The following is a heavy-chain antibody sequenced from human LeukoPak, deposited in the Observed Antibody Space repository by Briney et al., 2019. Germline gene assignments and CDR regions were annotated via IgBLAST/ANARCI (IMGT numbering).Heavy chain of an antibody. CDR3: AREGSGLDY. V-gene: IGHV3-33*01. CDR2: IWYDGSNK. D-gene: IGHD3-3*01. Sequence: AGGPLRLSCAAPGLTFSSYGMNWVGKPPAKGLEWVAVIWYDGSNKYYADSVKGRFTISRDNSKNTLYLQMNSLRAEDTAVYYCAREGSGLDYWGQGTLVTVSS. CDR1: GLTFSSYG. J-gene: IGHJ4*02.